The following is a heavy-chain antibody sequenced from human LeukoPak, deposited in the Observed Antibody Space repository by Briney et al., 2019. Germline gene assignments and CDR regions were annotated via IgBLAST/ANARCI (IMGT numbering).Heavy chain of an antibody. CDR1: GFTFSSYW. V-gene: IGHV4-39*07. Sequence: GSLRLSCAASGFTFSSYWMSWIRQPPGKGLEWIGSIYYSGSTYYNPSLKSRVTISVDMSKNQFSLKLSSVTAADTAVYYCARVTTVTNGELYYFDYWGQGTLVTVSS. D-gene: IGHD4-17*01. J-gene: IGHJ4*02. CDR2: IYYSGST. CDR3: ARVTTVTNGELYYFDY.